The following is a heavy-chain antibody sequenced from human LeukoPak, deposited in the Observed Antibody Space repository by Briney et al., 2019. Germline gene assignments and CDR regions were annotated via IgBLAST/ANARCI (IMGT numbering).Heavy chain of an antibody. CDR3: ARDGRSGSYFREDYYYYMDV. Sequence: ASVKVSCKASGYTFTSYYMHWVRQAPGQGLEWMGWISAYNGNTNYAQKLQGRVTMTTDTSTSTAYMELRSLRSDDTAVYYCARDGRSGSYFREDYYYYMDVWGKGTTVTVSS. V-gene: IGHV1-18*04. CDR1: GYTFTSYY. D-gene: IGHD1-26*01. J-gene: IGHJ6*03. CDR2: ISAYNGNT.